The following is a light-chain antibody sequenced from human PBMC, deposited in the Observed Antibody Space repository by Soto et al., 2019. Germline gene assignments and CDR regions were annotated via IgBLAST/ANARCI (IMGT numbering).Light chain of an antibody. V-gene: IGLV2-14*01. J-gene: IGLJ3*02. Sequence: QSVLTQPASVSGSPGQSITICCTGTSSDIGSNNYVSWFQQRPGKAPTLIIYEVSNRPSGVSNHFSGSKSGNTASLTISGLLPEDEAEYYCSSYTTTTRLFGGGTKLTVL. CDR2: EVS. CDR3: SSYTTTTRL. CDR1: SSDIGSNNY.